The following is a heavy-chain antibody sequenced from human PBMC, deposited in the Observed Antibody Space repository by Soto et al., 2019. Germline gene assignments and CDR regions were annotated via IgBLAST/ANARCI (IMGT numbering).Heavy chain of an antibody. CDR3: ARYCNNSDCRHLYYFDY. V-gene: IGHV4-61*01. J-gene: IGHJ4*02. CDR2: VYVTEPT. Sequence: KTLFPNCTGPGGSVSNEWHRWGWIRQPSGKGLEWIGTVYVTEPTINDPSLKDRVTMSVDTYTEQFFLKLTSVTAADTAVYYCARYCNNSDCRHLYYFDYWGLGTLVTVSS. D-gene: IGHD2-8*01. CDR1: GGSVSNEWHR.